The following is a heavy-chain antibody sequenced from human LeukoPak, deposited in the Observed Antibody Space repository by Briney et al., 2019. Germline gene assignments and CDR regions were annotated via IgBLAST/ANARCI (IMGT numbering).Heavy chain of an antibody. V-gene: IGHV1-46*01. CDR1: GYTFTINH. CDR3: AKLATSDTGETY. D-gene: IGHD3-16*01. Sequence: ASVKVPCKASGYTFTINHIHWVRQAPGQGLEWMGVINPSGDSTTYAQNFQGRVTMTRDTSTSTVYMELRSLRSEDTAICYCAKLATSDTGETYWGQGTLVTVSS. J-gene: IGHJ4*02. CDR2: INPSGDST.